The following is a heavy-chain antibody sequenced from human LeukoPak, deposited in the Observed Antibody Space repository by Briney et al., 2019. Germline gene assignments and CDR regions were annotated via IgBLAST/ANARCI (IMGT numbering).Heavy chain of an antibody. CDR3: ATQGGF. Sequence: GGSLRLSCAASGFIFKSYGMHWVRQAPGKGLEWVAVIWYDGSNDNYADSVKGRFTISRDNSKNTLYLQMNSLRVEDTAVYYCATQGGFWGQGTLVTVSS. D-gene: IGHD3-16*01. CDR2: IWYDGSND. CDR1: GFIFKSYG. J-gene: IGHJ4*02. V-gene: IGHV3-33*01.